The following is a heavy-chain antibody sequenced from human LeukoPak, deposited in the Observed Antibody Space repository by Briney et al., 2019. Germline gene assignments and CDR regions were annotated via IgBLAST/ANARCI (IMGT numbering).Heavy chain of an antibody. CDR3: ARGGWLRFEDY. Sequence: PSQTLSLTCTVSGGSISSGDYYWSWIRQPPGRGLEWIGYIYYSGSTYYNPSLKSRITISVDTSKNQFSLKLSSVTAADTAVYYCARGGWLRFEDYWGQGTLVTVSS. CDR2: IYYSGST. J-gene: IGHJ4*02. D-gene: IGHD5-12*01. CDR1: GGSISSGDYY. V-gene: IGHV4-30-4*01.